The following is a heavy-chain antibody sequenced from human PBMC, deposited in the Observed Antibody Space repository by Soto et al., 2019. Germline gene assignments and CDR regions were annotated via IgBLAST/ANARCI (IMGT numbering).Heavy chain of an antibody. D-gene: IGHD2-15*01. CDR1: GGSISSGGYS. Sequence: PSETLSLTCAVSGGSISSGGYSWSWIRQPPGKGLEWIGYIYHSGSTYYNPSLKSRVTISVDRSKNQFSLKLSSVTAADTAVYYWARGLLRVGNWFDPWGQGTLVTVSS. CDR2: IYHSGST. V-gene: IGHV4-30-2*01. J-gene: IGHJ5*02. CDR3: ARGLLRVGNWFDP.